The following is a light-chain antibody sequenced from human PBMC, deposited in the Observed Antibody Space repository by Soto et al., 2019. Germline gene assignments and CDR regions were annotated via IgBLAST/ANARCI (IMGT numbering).Light chain of an antibody. Sequence: EIVLTQSPATLSLSPGERAILSCRASQSVSTFLAWFQQKPGQAPRLLIYSASHRATGIPDRFSGSESGTDFTLTISRLEPEDFAVYYCQQYGDSRWTFGQGTKVDI. CDR3: QQYGDSRWT. V-gene: IGKV3-20*01. CDR1: QSVSTF. CDR2: SAS. J-gene: IGKJ1*01.